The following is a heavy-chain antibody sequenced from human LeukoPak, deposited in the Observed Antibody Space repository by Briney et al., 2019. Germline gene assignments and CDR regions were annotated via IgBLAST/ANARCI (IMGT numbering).Heavy chain of an antibody. J-gene: IGHJ3*02. V-gene: IGHV3-21*01. D-gene: IGHD4-23*01. CDR1: RFTFSDYT. CDR2: FTGRRNKI. Sequence: GGSLRLSCAASRFTFSDYTLNWVRQAPGKGLEGVSSFTGRRNKIFYADSVKGRFTISRDNAEKSVYLQMNNLGVEDTGVYYCARDDGGNFNDAFDIWGPGTMVTVSS. CDR3: ARDDGGNFNDAFDI.